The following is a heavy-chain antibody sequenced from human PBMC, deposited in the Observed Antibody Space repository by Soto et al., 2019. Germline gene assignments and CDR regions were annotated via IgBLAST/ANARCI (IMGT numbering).Heavy chain of an antibody. J-gene: IGHJ4*02. Sequence: ESSVKVSCKASGGTFSSYAISWVRQAPGQGLEWMGGIIPIFGTANYAQKFQGRVTITADKSTSTAYMELSSLRSEDTAVYYCARMAVPYSLCPCDYRGQGSLVTLSS. CDR3: ARMAVPYSLCPCDY. CDR1: GGTFSSYA. V-gene: IGHV1-69*06. CDR2: IIPIFGTA. D-gene: IGHD4-4*01.